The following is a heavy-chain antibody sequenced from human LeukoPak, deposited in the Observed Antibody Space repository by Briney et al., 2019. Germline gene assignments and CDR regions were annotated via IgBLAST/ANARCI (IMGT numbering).Heavy chain of an antibody. D-gene: IGHD3-22*01. V-gene: IGHV3-30*02. J-gene: IGHJ3*02. CDR1: GFTFSSYG. CDR3: AKDLTYYYDSSGDDAFDI. CDR2: IRYDGSNK. Sequence: PGGSLRLSCAASGFTFSSYGMHWVRQAPGKGLEWVAFIRYDGSNKYYADSVKGRFTISRDNSKNTLYLQMNSLRAEDTAVHYCAKDLTYYYDSSGDDAFDIWGQGTMVTVSS.